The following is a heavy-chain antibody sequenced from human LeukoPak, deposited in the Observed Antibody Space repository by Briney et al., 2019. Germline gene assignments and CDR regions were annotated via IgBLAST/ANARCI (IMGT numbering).Heavy chain of an antibody. CDR1: GYTFTGYY. CDR3: ARQWLGPKYYQH. D-gene: IGHD6-19*01. CDR2: INPNSGGT. J-gene: IGHJ1*01. Sequence: ASVKVSFKASGYTFTGYYMHWVRQAPGQGLEWMGWINPNSGGTNYAQKFQGRVTMTRGTSISTAYMELSRLRSDDTAVYYCARQWLGPKYYQHWGQGTLVTVSS. V-gene: IGHV1-2*02.